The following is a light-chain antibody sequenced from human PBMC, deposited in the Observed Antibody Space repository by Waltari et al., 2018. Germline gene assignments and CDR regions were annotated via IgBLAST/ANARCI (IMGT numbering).Light chain of an antibody. J-gene: IGKJ4*01. CDR1: QNIKTW. CDR3: QQYDTYPLT. Sequence: DIQMSQSPSTLSAAIGDRVTITCRASQNIKTWVAGYQQKPGKAPKFLVYKASSLNNGVPSRFTGSGSGTDFTLTITSLQPDDFATYFCQQYDTYPLTFGGGTKVEIK. V-gene: IGKV1-5*03. CDR2: KAS.